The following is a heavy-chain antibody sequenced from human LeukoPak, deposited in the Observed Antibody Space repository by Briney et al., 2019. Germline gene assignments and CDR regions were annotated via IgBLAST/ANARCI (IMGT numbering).Heavy chain of an antibody. CDR2: IIPIFGTA. Sequence: SVKVSCKASGGTFISYAISWVRQAPGQGLEWMGGIIPIFGTANYAQKFQGRVTITADESTSTAYMELSSLRSEDTAVYYCARDLFGIVNYGMDVWGQGTTVTVSS. V-gene: IGHV1-69*13. CDR1: GGTFISYA. D-gene: IGHD3-16*02. CDR3: ARDLFGIVNYGMDV. J-gene: IGHJ6*02.